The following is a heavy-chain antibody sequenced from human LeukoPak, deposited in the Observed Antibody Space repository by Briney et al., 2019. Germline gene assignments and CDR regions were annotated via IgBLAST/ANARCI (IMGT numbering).Heavy chain of an antibody. D-gene: IGHD2/OR15-2a*01. J-gene: IGHJ4*02. V-gene: IGHV4-4*07. CDR2: IYSTGST. CDR3: ATRIGGGTSYYFDY. Sequence: PSETLSLTCTVSGGSISSYYWSWIRQPAGKGLEWIGRIYSTGSTDYNPSLKSRVTMFLDTSKNQFSLKLSSVTAADTAVYFCATRIGGGTSYYFDYWGQGTLVTVSS. CDR1: GGSISSYY.